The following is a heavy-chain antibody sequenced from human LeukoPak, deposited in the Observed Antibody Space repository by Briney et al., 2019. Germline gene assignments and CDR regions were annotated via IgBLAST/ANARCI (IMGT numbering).Heavy chain of an antibody. CDR2: INHSGST. D-gene: IGHD5-18*01. CDR3: ARGGWLNAFDI. Sequence: PPETLSLTCAVYGGSFSGYYWSWIRQPPGKGLEWIGEINHSGSTNYNPSLKSRVTISVDTSKNQFSLKLSSVTAADTAVYYCARGGWLNAFDIWGQGTMVAVSS. J-gene: IGHJ3*02. CDR1: GGSFSGYY. V-gene: IGHV4-34*01.